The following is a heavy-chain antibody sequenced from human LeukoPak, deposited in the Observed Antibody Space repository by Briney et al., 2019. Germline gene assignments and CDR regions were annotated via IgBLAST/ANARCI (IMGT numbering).Heavy chain of an antibody. CDR2: IRGNGDT. CDR3: AKASWVSSTDAVR. CDR1: GLSFSSFA. Sequence: GESLRLSCAAPGLSFSSFAMSWVRQGPARGLEWVSSIRGNGDTFYADPVKGRFTLFSDSSTNTVYFQLNNLRVEDTAIYYCAKASWVSSTDAVRWGQGTLVTVSS. J-gene: IGHJ4*02. D-gene: IGHD3-16*01. V-gene: IGHV3-23*01.